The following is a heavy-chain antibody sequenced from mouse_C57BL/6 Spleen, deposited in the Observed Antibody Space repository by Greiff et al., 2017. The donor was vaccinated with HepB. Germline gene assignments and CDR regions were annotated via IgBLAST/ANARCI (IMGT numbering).Heavy chain of an antibody. CDR3: ARSSGPDYFDY. Sequence: LVRPGSSVKLSCKASGYTFTSYWMDWVKQRPGQGLEWIGNIYPSDSETHYNQKFKDKATLTVDKSSSTAYMQLSSLTSEDSAVYYCARSSGPDYFDYWGQGTTLTVSS. V-gene: IGHV1-61*01. CDR1: GYTFTSYW. CDR2: IYPSDSET. J-gene: IGHJ2*01. D-gene: IGHD4-1*01.